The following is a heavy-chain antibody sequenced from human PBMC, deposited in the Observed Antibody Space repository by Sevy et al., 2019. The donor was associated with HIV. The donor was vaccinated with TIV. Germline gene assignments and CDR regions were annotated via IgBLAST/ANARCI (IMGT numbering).Heavy chain of an antibody. J-gene: IGHJ3*02. D-gene: IGHD3-22*01. V-gene: IGHV3-23*01. CDR1: GFSFSSYA. Sequence: GGSLRLSCAASGFSFSSYAMNWVRQAPGKGLEWVSTIFGSGDVTYDADSVKGRFTISRDKSKNTLYLQMYSLRADDTAVYYCAGARYDTSGSFDAFDIWGQGTMVTVSS. CDR2: IFGSGDVT. CDR3: AGARYDTSGSFDAFDI.